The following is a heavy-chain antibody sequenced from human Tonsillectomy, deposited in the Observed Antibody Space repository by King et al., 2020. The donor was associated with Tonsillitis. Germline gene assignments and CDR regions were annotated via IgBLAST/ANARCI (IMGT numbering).Heavy chain of an antibody. Sequence: VQLVESGGDLVQPGGSLRLSCAASGFTFSSYAMSWVRQAPGKGLEWVSTISGSGGSTFYADSVKGRFTISRDNSENTVYLQMNSLRAEDTAVYYCAKGAPGIAVACSGAFDYWGQGTLVTVSS. CDR1: GFTFSSYA. V-gene: IGHV3-23*04. CDR2: ISGSGGST. CDR3: AKGAPGIAVACSGAFDY. J-gene: IGHJ4*02. D-gene: IGHD6-19*01.